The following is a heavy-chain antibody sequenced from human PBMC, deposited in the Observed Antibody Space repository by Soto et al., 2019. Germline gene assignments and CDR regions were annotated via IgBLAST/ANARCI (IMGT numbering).Heavy chain of an antibody. J-gene: IGHJ6*03. D-gene: IGHD4-4*01. Sequence: QVHLVQSGAEVKKPGASVKVSRKASGYTFTTYGISWVRQAPGQGLEWMGWISAYNGNTNYAQKFQGRVTVTTDTSTSTAYMELRSLRSDDTAVYYCARLHSYFYSMDVWGKGTTVTVSS. CDR1: GYTFTTYG. V-gene: IGHV1-18*01. CDR2: ISAYNGNT. CDR3: ARLHSYFYSMDV.